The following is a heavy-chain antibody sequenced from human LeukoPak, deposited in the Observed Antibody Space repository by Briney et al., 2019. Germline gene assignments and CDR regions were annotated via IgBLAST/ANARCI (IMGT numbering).Heavy chain of an antibody. CDR1: GGSISSGSYY. D-gene: IGHD1-26*01. CDR2: IYTSGST. CDR3: ARETSPEEQLIYYYYMDV. J-gene: IGHJ6*03. Sequence: PSETLSLTCTVSGGSISSGSYYWSWIRQPAGKGLEWIGRIYTSGSTNYNPTLKSRVTISVDTSKNQFSLKLSSVTAADTAVYYCARETSPEEQLIYYYYMDVWGKGTTVTVSS. V-gene: IGHV4-61*02.